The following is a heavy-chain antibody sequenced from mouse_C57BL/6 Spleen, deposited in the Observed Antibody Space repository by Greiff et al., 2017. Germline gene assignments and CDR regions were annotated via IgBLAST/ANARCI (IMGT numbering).Heavy chain of an antibody. D-gene: IGHD2-4*01. CDR1: GYTFTSYG. CDR3: AYDYDGYFDV. J-gene: IGHJ1*03. CDR2: IYPRSGNT. Sequence: QVQLKQSGAELARPGASVKLSCKASGYTFTSYGISWVKQRTGQGLEWIGEIYPRSGNTYYNEKFKGKATLTADKSSSTAYMELRSLTSADSAVYFCAYDYDGYFDVWGTGTTVTVSS. V-gene: IGHV1-81*01.